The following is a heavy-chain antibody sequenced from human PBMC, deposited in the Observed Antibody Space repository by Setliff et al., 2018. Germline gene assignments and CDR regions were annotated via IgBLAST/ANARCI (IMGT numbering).Heavy chain of an antibody. V-gene: IGHV3-30*02. Sequence: GGSLRLSCAASGFTFSSYGMHWVRQAPGKGLEWVAYLRFDGKTQHYADFVKGRFIISRDNFNNTLYLQMKGLGAEDTAHYYCARGKGNGSSGYFGYDPFDVWGQGTLVTVSS. J-gene: IGHJ3*01. CDR1: GFTFSSYG. D-gene: IGHD3-22*01. CDR2: LRFDGKTQ. CDR3: ARGKGNGSSGYFGYDPFDV.